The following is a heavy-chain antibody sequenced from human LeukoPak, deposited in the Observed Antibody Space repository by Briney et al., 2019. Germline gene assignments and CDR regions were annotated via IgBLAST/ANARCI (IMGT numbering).Heavy chain of an antibody. CDR3: ARVSLSGDYRVDY. CDR2: IYYSRST. V-gene: IGHV4-31*03. J-gene: IGHJ4*02. CDR1: GGSISSGGYY. D-gene: IGHD4-17*01. Sequence: SETLSLTCTVSGGSISSGGYYWSWIRQHPGKGLEWIGYIYYSRSTYYNPSLKSRVTISVDTSKNQFSLKLSSVTAADTAVYYCARVSLSGDYRVDYWGQGTLVTVSS.